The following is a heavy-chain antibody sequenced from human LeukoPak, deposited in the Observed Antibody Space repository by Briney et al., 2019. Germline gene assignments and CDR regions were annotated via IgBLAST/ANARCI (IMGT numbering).Heavy chain of an antibody. J-gene: IGHJ6*03. CDR3: ARGLVGGYSYANYMDV. CDR2: ISGSGGST. V-gene: IGHV3-23*01. Sequence: SGGSLRLSCAASGFTFSSYAMSWVRQAPGKGLEWVSAISGSGGSTYYADSVKGRFTISRDNSKNTLYLQMNSLRAEDTAVYYCARGLVGGYSYANYMDVWGKGTPVTVS. CDR1: GFTFSSYA. D-gene: IGHD6-13*01.